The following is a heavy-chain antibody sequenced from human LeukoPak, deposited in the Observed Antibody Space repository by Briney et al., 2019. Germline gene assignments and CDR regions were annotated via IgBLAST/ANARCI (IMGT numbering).Heavy chain of an antibody. CDR1: GYSFTSYW. V-gene: IGHV5-10-1*01. CDR3: ARLVVPAAMPGVDWFDP. D-gene: IGHD2-2*01. CDR2: IDPSDSYT. J-gene: IGHJ5*02. Sequence: GESLKVSCKGSGYSFTSYWISWVRQMPGKGLEWMGRIDPSDSYTNYSPSFQGHVTISADKSISTAYLQWSSLKASDTAMYYCARLVVPAAMPGVDWFDPWGQGTLVTVSS.